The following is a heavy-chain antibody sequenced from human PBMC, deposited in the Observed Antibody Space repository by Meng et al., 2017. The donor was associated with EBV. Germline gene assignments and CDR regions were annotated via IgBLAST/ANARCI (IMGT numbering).Heavy chain of an antibody. CDR3: AREMEWEKPFDY. CDR2: ISSSGSTI. D-gene: IGHD3-3*01. J-gene: IGHJ4*02. V-gene: IGHV3-11*01. CDR1: GFTFSNYY. Sequence: QWQLVESGGGVVKPGWSLRLSCAASGFTFSNYYMSWIRQTPGKGLEWISYISSSGSTIYYADSVKGRFTISRDNSKNTVYLQVDSLRVEDTAVYYCAREMEWEKPFDYWGQGSLVTVSS.